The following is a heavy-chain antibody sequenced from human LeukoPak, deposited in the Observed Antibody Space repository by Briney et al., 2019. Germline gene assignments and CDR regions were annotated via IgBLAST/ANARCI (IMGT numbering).Heavy chain of an antibody. J-gene: IGHJ4*02. Sequence: TGGSLRLSCAASGFTFSTYALHWIRQAPGKGLEWVAVISYDGSHKYYADSVKGRFTISRDNSKNTLYLQMNSLRAEDTAVYYCARCGVGVAAAAANCWGQGTLLTVSS. V-gene: IGHV3-30-3*01. CDR3: ARCGVGVAAAAANC. D-gene: IGHD6-13*01. CDR2: ISYDGSHK. CDR1: GFTFSTYA.